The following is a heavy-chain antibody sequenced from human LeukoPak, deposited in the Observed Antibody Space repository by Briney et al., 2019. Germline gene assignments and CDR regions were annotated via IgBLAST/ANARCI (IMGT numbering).Heavy chain of an antibody. CDR3: AKDGYCSSTNCYPAPY. Sequence: PGGSLRLSCAASGFTFSSYAMSWVRQAPGKGLEWVSGISGSGGGTYYADSVKGRFAISRDNSKNTLSLQMNSLRAEDTAVYYCAKDGYCSSTNCYPAPYWGQGTLVTVSS. J-gene: IGHJ4*02. CDR2: ISGSGGGT. CDR1: GFTFSSYA. D-gene: IGHD2-2*01. V-gene: IGHV3-23*01.